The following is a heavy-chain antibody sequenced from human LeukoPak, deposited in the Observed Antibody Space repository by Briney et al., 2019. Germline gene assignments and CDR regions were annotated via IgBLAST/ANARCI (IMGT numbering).Heavy chain of an antibody. Sequence: PSETLSLTCAVYGGSLSGYYWSWIRQPPGKGLEWIGEINHSGSTNYNPSLKSRVTISVDTSKNQFSLKLSSVTAADTAVYYCARGRYDFWSGSVNWFDPWGQGTLVTVSS. J-gene: IGHJ5*02. V-gene: IGHV4-34*01. D-gene: IGHD3-3*01. CDR3: ARGRYDFWSGSVNWFDP. CDR2: INHSGST. CDR1: GGSLSGYY.